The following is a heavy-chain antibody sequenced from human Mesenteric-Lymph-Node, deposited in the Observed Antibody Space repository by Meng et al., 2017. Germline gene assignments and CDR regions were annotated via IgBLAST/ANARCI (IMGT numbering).Heavy chain of an antibody. CDR3: ATLKDSGYGGVDY. CDR2: IHPGDSDV. D-gene: IGHD5-12*01. CDR1: GFTFTNYW. Sequence: KVSCKGSGFTFTNYWIGWVRQMPGKGLEWMGIIHPGDSDVKYSPSFQGQVTFSADKSINTAYLQWTSLKASDTAMYYCATLKDSGYGGVDYWGQGTLVTVSS. J-gene: IGHJ4*02. V-gene: IGHV5-51*01.